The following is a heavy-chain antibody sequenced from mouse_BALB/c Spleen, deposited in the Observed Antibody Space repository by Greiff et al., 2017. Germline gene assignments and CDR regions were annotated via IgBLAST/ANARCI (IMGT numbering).Heavy chain of an antibody. V-gene: IGHV5-17*02. J-gene: IGHJ4*01. CDR3: ASIYYGGSYAMDY. Sequence: EVQGVESGGGLVQPGGSRKLSCAASGFTFSSFGMHWVRQAPEKGLEWVAYISSGSSTIYYADTVKGRFTISRDNPKNTLFLQMTSLRSEDTAMYCCASIYYGGSYAMDYWGQGTSVTVSS. CDR1: GFTFSSFG. CDR2: ISSGSSTI. D-gene: IGHD1-1*01.